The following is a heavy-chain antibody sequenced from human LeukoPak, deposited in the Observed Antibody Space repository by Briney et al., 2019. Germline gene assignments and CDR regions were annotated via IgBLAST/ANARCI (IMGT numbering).Heavy chain of an antibody. D-gene: IGHD3-10*01. CDR2: IGYDGRSK. CDR1: GFTFSSYG. J-gene: IGHJ4*02. V-gene: IGHV3-30*02. Sequence: PGGSLRLSCAASGFTFSSYGIHWVRQAPGKGLEWVTFIGYDGRSKYYADSVKGRFTISRDNSKNTLYLQMNSLRAEDTAVYYCAKDNAYYYADYWGQGTLVTVSS. CDR3: AKDNAYYYADY.